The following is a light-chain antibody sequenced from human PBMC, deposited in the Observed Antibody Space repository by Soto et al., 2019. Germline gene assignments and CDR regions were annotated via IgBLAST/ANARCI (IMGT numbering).Light chain of an antibody. Sequence: DIQMTQSPSALSASIGDRVTITCRASQSVSSRLAWYQQRPGKAPKLLIYQASSLESGVPSRFSGSGYGTEFTLTISSLQPDDFATYYCHQYSSYLWTFGQGTKVDIK. J-gene: IGKJ1*01. CDR1: QSVSSR. CDR2: QAS. CDR3: HQYSSYLWT. V-gene: IGKV1-5*03.